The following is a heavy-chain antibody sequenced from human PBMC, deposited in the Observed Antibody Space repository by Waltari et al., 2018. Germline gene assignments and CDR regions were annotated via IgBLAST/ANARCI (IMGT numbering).Heavy chain of an antibody. CDR3: ARGPGAPYYFDY. J-gene: IGHJ4*02. CDR2: IYHSGST. Sequence: QVQLQESGPGLVKPSETLSLTCAVSGYSISSGYYWGWIRQPPGKGLEWIGGIYHSGSTYYNPSLKSRVTISVDTSKNQFSLKLSSVTAADTAVYYCARGPGAPYYFDYWGQGTLVTVSS. V-gene: IGHV4-38-2*01. CDR1: GYSISSGYY.